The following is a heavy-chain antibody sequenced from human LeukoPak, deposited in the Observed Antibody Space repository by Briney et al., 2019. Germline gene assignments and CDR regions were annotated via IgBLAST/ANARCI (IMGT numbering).Heavy chain of an antibody. V-gene: IGHV4-59*07. J-gene: IGHJ4*02. CDR3: ARGGWYYDC. CDR1: GRSNNSYY. D-gene: IGHD6-19*01. Sequence: SDPLSLTCTLWGRSNNSYYGSWLRQPPGKGLEWIGYNYYSGSTKYNPSLKSRVTISVDTSKNQCSLKLSSVTAADTAVYYCARGGWYYDCWGQGTLVTVSS. CDR2: NYYSGST.